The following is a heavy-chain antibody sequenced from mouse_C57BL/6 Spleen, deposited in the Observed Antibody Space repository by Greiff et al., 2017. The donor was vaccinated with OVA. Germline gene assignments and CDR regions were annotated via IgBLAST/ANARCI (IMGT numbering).Heavy chain of an antibody. CDR1: GYTFTSYW. Sequence: QVQLQQPGTELVKPGASVKLSCKASGYTFTSYWMPWVKQRPGQGLEWIGNINPSNGGTNYNEKFKSKATLTVDKSSSTAYMQLSSLTSEDSAVYYCAREPITTVVRRYFDVWGTGTTVTVSS. D-gene: IGHD1-1*01. CDR3: AREPITTVVRRYFDV. CDR2: INPSNGGT. J-gene: IGHJ1*03. V-gene: IGHV1-53*01.